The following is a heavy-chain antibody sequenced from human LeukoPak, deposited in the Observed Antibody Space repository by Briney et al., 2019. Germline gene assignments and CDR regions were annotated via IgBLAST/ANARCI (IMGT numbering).Heavy chain of an antibody. V-gene: IGHV4-59*01. CDR1: GGSISSYY. D-gene: IGHD2-2*01. CDR2: IYYSGST. CDR3: ARVGSSTNGEIDY. J-gene: IGHJ4*02. Sequence: SETLSLTCTVSGGSISSYYWSWIRQPPGKGLEWIEYIYYSGSTNYNPSLKSRVTISVDTSKNQFSLKLSSVTAADTAVYYCARVGSSTNGEIDYWGQGTLVTVSS.